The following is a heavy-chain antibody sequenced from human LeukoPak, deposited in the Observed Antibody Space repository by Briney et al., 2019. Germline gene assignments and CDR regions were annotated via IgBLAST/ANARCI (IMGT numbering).Heavy chain of an antibody. V-gene: IGHV7-4-1*02. Sequence: ASVKVSCKTSGYIFSNYDINWVRQAPGQGLELMGWINTNTGNPTYAQGFTGRFVFSLDTSVSTAYLQISSLKTEDTAVYYCARDNAGDIDYWGQGTLVTVSS. CDR3: ARDNAGDIDY. D-gene: IGHD7-27*01. CDR2: INTNTGNP. CDR1: GYIFSNYD. J-gene: IGHJ4*02.